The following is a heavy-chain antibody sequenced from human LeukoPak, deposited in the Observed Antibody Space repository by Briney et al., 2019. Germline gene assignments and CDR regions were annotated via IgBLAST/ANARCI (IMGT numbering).Heavy chain of an antibody. CDR3: ARDQAHSYGRYFDP. J-gene: IGHJ4*02. D-gene: IGHD5-18*01. CDR2: ISYGTT. CDR1: GDALSTCY. V-gene: IGHV4-59*01. Sequence: PSETLSLTCSVSGDALSTCYWNWIRQIPGEGLEWIGYISYGTTDYNPSLKSRVTISVDTSKNEFSLRFTSVTAEDTAVYFCARDQAHSYGRYFDPWSQGTQVTVSS.